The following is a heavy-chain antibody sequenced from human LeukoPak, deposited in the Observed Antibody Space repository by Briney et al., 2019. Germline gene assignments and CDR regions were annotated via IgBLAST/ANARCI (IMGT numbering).Heavy chain of an antibody. J-gene: IGHJ4*02. Sequence: GGSLRLSCAASGFTFSSYGMHWVRQAPGKGLEWVAFIRCDGSNKYYADSVKGRFTISRDNSKNTLYLQMNSLRAEDTAVYYCAKDITMVRGVIAYYWGQGTLVTVSS. CDR2: IRCDGSNK. V-gene: IGHV3-30*02. CDR3: AKDITMVRGVIAYY. D-gene: IGHD3-10*01. CDR1: GFTFSSYG.